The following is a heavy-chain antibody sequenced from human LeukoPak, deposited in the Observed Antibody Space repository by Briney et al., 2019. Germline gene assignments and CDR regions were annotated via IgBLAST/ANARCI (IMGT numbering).Heavy chain of an antibody. D-gene: IGHD5-12*01. Sequence: ASVKVSCMPSGYTFYNYDINWVRHAPGRGLECMGWMNPNNGDSGYAQTFQGRVTITRDTSISTSYMELRSLRSDDTAVYFCARTTSFTASGYDYWGQGTLVTVSS. J-gene: IGHJ4*02. CDR3: ARTTSFTASGYDY. V-gene: IGHV1-8*01. CDR2: MNPNNGDS. CDR1: GYTFYNYD.